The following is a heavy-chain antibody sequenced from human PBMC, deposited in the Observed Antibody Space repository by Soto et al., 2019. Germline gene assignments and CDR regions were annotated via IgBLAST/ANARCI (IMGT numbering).Heavy chain of an antibody. J-gene: IGHJ4*02. CDR1: GFTVSSFP. CDR3: ARKVAGSI. D-gene: IGHD6-19*01. Sequence: EMHLLESGGGLVQPGGSLRLSCAASGFTVSSFPMTWVCQAPGKGLEWVSSISSSGDDSFYADSVKGRFTISRDSSKNMLFLQLSSLRAEDTAVYYCARKVAGSIWGQGTLVTVSS. CDR2: ISSSGDDS. V-gene: IGHV3-23*01.